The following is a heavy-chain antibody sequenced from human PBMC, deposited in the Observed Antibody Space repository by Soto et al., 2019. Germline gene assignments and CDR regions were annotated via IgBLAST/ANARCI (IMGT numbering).Heavy chain of an antibody. CDR2: ISYDGSNK. CDR1: GFIFSKYG. CDR3: AKDLGSGKPYYYYAMDV. D-gene: IGHD3-10*01. V-gene: IGHV3-30*18. J-gene: IGHJ6*02. Sequence: GGSLRLSCAASGFIFSKYGMHWVRQAPGKGLEWVAVISYDGSNKYYAESVKGRFIISRDKSENTLYLQMNSLRAEDTALYYCAKDLGSGKPYYYYAMDVWGQGTTVTVSS.